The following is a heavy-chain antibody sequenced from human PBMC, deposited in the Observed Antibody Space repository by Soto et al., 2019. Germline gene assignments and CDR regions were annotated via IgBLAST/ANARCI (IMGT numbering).Heavy chain of an antibody. CDR1: GFTFSSYA. J-gene: IGHJ4*02. V-gene: IGHV3-23*01. D-gene: IGHD3-9*01. CDR2: ISGSDDST. CDR3: ARDKDWAFDN. Sequence: GGSLRLSCAASGFTFSSYAMSWVRQAPGKGLEWVSVISGSDDSTYYADSVKGRFTISRDNSKNTLYLQMNSLRAEDTGIYYCARDKDWAFDNWGQGTLVTVSS.